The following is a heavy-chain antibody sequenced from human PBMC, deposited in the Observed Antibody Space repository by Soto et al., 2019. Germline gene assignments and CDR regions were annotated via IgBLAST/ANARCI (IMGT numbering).Heavy chain of an antibody. CDR3: AKGRGGSGSLTPRVDF. V-gene: IGHV3-23*01. Sequence: EVQLLESGGGLVQPGGSLRLSCAASGFTFNNFAMTWFRQAPGKGLEWVSAIGGGVETTSYADSVKGRFTVSRDGSKNTLYLQMSSLRAEDTALYYCAKGRGGSGSLTPRVDFWGQGTLVTVSS. CDR2: IGGGVETT. CDR1: GFTFNNFA. J-gene: IGHJ4*02. D-gene: IGHD3-10*01.